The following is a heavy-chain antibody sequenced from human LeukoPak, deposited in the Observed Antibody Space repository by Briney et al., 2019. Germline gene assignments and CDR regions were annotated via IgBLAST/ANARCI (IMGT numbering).Heavy chain of an antibody. CDR3: ARANYPYCSSTSCYLDI. Sequence: SETLSLTCTVSGGSISSYYWNWIRQPPGKGLEWIGRIYTSGSTNYNHSLKSRVTMSIYMSKNQSSLKLGSATAADTAVYYYARANYPYCSSTSCYLDIWGQGTMVTVSS. CDR1: GGSISSYY. CDR2: IYTSGST. J-gene: IGHJ3*02. D-gene: IGHD2-2*01. V-gene: IGHV4-4*07.